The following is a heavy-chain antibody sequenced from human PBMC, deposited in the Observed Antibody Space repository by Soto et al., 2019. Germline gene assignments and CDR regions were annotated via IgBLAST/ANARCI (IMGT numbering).Heavy chain of an antibody. V-gene: IGHV4-31*03. D-gene: IGHD6-6*01. Sequence: SETLSLTCPVSGGSISSGGYYWRWIRPHPGKGLEWIGYIYYSGSTYYNPSLKSRVTISVDTSKNQFSLKLSSVTAADTAVYYCARDRQDYYYYYGMDVWGQGTTGTVS. CDR1: GGSISSGGYY. CDR2: IYYSGST. CDR3: ARDRQDYYYYYGMDV. J-gene: IGHJ6*02.